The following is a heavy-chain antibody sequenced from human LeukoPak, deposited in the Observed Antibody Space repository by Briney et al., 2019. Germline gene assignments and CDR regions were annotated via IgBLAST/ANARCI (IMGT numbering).Heavy chain of an antibody. J-gene: IGHJ4*02. V-gene: IGHV4-38-2*02. Sequence: PSETLSLTCNVSGYPISSGYYWGWIRQPPGKGLEWIGSIYHSGSTYYNPSLKSRVTISVDTSKNQFSLKLSSVTAADTALYYCARRPGGNSYFEYWGQGTLVTVSS. CDR3: ARRPGGNSYFEY. CDR2: IYHSGST. CDR1: GYPISSGYY. D-gene: IGHD4-23*01.